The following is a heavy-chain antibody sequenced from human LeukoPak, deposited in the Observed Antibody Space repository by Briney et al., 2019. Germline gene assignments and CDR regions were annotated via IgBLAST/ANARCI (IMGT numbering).Heavy chain of an antibody. V-gene: IGHV4-4*07. CDR3: ARIHRRADASGHYYEDRYFDL. D-gene: IGHD3-22*01. J-gene: IGHJ2*01. CDR2: IYASGST. Sequence: TSETLSLTCTVSGGSINYNYWSWIRQPAGRGLEWIGRIYASGSTSYNPSLKSQVPMSVDTSNNQLSLKMTSVTAADTAVYYCARIHRRADASGHYYEDRYFDLWGRGTLVTVSS. CDR1: GGSINYNY.